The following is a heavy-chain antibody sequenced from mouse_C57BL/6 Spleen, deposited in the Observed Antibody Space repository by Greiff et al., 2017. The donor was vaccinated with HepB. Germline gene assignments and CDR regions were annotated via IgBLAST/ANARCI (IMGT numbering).Heavy chain of an antibody. J-gene: IGHJ1*03. CDR2: IYPGDGDT. V-gene: IGHV1-82*01. CDR1: GYEFSSSW. Sequence: QVQLKESGPELVKPGASVKISCKASGYEFSSSWMNWVKQRPGKGLEWIGRIYPGDGDTNYNGKFKGKATLTADKSSSTAYMQLSSLTSEDSAVYFCARSDGYYWYIDVWGTGTTVTVSS. D-gene: IGHD2-3*01. CDR3: ARSDGYYWYIDV.